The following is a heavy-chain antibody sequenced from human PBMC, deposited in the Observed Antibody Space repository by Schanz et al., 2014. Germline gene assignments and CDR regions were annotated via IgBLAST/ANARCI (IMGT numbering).Heavy chain of an antibody. Sequence: QVQLVQSGAEVKKPGASVKVSCQASGYTFTGYYMHWVRQAPGQGLEWMGRIIPIVDITNYAQKFLGRVTITADKSTSTAYMELKSLRSADTAVYYCATIGVNDYWRFGLDLWGQGTTVTVSS. CDR2: IIPIVDIT. V-gene: IGHV1-69*09. CDR1: GYTFTGYY. D-gene: IGHD3-16*01. CDR3: ATIGVNDYWRFGLDL. J-gene: IGHJ6*02.